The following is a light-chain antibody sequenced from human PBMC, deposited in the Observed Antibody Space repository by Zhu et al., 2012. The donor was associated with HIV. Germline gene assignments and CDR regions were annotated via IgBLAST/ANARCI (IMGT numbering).Light chain of an antibody. J-gene: IGKJ4*01. CDR2: EAS. Sequence: EIVMTQYPATLSVSPGERATLYCRASKSVNSHLAWYQQKPGQAPRLLIYEASIRATGIPARFSGSGSGTDFTLTISRLEPEDFAVYYCQQYVSSPLTFGGGTKVEIK. CDR3: QQYVSSPLT. CDR1: KSVNSH. V-gene: IGKV3D-20*01.